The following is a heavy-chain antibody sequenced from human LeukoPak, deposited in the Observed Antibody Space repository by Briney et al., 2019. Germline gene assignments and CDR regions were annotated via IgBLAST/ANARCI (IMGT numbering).Heavy chain of an antibody. CDR2: ISWNSGSI. CDR1: GFTFDDYA. D-gene: IGHD3-10*01. V-gene: IGHV3-9*01. J-gene: IGHJ4*02. CDR3: ARFGNELIDY. Sequence: GGSLRLSCAASGFTFDDYAMHWVRQAPGKGLEWVSGISWNSGSIGYADSVKGRFTISRDNAKNSLYLQMNSLRAEDTALYYCARFGNELIDYWGQGTLVTVSS.